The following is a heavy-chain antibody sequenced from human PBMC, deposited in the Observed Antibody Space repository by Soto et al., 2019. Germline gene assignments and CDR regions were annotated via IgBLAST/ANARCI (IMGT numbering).Heavy chain of an antibody. V-gene: IGHV3-53*02. CDR2: IYSGGST. CDR3: AREGSIAARSWYFDL. Sequence: EVQLVETGGGLIQPGGSLRLSCAASGFTVSSNYMSWVRQAPGKGLEWVSVIYSGGSTYYAGSVKGRFTISRDNSKNTLYLQMNSLRAEDTAVYYCAREGSIAARSWYFDLWGRGTLVTVSS. CDR1: GFTVSSNY. D-gene: IGHD6-6*01. J-gene: IGHJ2*01.